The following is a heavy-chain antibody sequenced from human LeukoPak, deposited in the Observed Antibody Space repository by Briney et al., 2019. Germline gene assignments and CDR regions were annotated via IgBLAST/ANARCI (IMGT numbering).Heavy chain of an antibody. CDR2: INTNTGNP. Sequence: ASVKVSCKVSGYTFTSYAMNWVRQAPGQGLEWMGWINTNTGNPTYAQGFTGRFVFSLDTSVSTAYLQISSLKAEDTAVYYCARVETIVVVVAARVNYYYYMDVWGKGTTVTVSS. D-gene: IGHD2-15*01. CDR3: ARVETIVVVVAARVNYYYYMDV. J-gene: IGHJ6*03. V-gene: IGHV7-4-1*02. CDR1: GYTFTSYA.